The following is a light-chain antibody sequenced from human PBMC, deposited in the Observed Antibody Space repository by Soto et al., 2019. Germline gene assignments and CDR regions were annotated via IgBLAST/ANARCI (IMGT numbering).Light chain of an antibody. CDR1: QTINTW. J-gene: IGKJ4*01. CDR3: QQSRIFPIT. Sequence: DLQMTQSPSSVSASVGDRVFITCRASQTINTWLVWYQQKPGKAPKLLISGASILQSGVPSRFSGSGSGTDFTLTIRSLQPEDFATYYCQQSRIFPITFGGGTKVEIK. V-gene: IGKV1-12*01. CDR2: GAS.